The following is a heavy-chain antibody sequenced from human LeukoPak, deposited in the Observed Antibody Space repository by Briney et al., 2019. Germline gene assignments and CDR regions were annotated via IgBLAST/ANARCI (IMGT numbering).Heavy chain of an antibody. Sequence: GGSLRLSCAASGFTFDNYGMSWVRQAPGKGLEWVSGINWNGGSTGYADSVKGRFTISGDNAKNSLYLQMNSLRAEDTALYYCARGTLKAAATDFDYWGQGTLVTVSS. CDR2: INWNGGST. V-gene: IGHV3-20*04. CDR3: ARGTLKAAATDFDY. J-gene: IGHJ4*02. D-gene: IGHD6-13*01. CDR1: GFTFDNYG.